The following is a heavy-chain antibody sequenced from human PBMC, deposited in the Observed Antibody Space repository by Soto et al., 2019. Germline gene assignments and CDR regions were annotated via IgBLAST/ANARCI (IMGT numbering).Heavy chain of an antibody. CDR1: GYIFTNFY. V-gene: IGHV1-46*03. CDR3: TRGLASGDY. Sequence: QVQLVQPGAEVKKPGASVKFSCKASGYIFTNFYIHWVRQAPGQGLVWIGIINPNGGSTNYAQNFQGRVTMTRDTSTSTVYMDLSSLRSEDTAVYYVTRGLASGDYWGQGTLITVSS. CDR2: INPNGGST. D-gene: IGHD6-6*01. J-gene: IGHJ4*02.